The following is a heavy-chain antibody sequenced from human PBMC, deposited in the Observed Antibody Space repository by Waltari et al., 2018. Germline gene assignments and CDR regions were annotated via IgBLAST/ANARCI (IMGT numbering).Heavy chain of an antibody. V-gene: IGHV3-53*01. Sequence: EVQLVESVGGLIQPGGSLRLSCEVAGFTVRINYIGWVRQAPGKGLEWVSVIYSGCDTYDADAVRGRFTISRDNSKNTLYLQMNSLRVEDTALYYCATWTGGSLGAFDNWGQGTMVTVSS. CDR1: GFTVRINY. D-gene: IGHD7-27*01. CDR3: ATWTGGSLGAFDN. J-gene: IGHJ3*02. CDR2: IYSGCDT.